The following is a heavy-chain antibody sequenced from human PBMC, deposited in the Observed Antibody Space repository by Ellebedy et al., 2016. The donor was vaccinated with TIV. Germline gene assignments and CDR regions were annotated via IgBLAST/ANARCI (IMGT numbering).Heavy chain of an antibody. D-gene: IGHD5-12*01. V-gene: IGHV3-23*01. Sequence: GGSLRLSCAASGFTFSSYAISWVRQAPGKGLEWVSAISGSGGSTYYADSVKGRFTISRDNSKNTLYLQINNLGVEDTAVYYCASPLWIRQPILDYWGPGTLVIVSS. CDR1: GFTFSSYA. J-gene: IGHJ4*02. CDR2: ISGSGGST. CDR3: ASPLWIRQPILDY.